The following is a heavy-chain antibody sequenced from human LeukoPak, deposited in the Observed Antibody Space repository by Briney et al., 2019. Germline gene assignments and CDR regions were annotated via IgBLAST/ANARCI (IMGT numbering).Heavy chain of an antibody. CDR1: GFTFSSYG. CDR2: IKSKTDGGTT. J-gene: IGHJ4*02. V-gene: IGHV3-15*01. D-gene: IGHD1-26*01. Sequence: GGSLRLSCAASGFTFSSYGMHWVRQAPGKGLEWVGRIKSKTDGGTTDYAAPVKGRFTISRDDSKNTLYLQMNSLRAEDTAVYYCARPSGSYYSWYYFDYWGQGTLVTVSS. CDR3: ARPSGSYYSWYYFDY.